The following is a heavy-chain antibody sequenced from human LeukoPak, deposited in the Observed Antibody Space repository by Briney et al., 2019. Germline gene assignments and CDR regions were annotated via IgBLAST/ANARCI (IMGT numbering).Heavy chain of an antibody. CDR2: ISYDGSNK. Sequence: GRSLRLSCAASGFTFSSYAMHWVRQAPGKGLEWVAVISYDGSNKYYADSVKGRFTISRDNSKNTLYLQMNSLRAEDTAVYYCERDRHSSGWIGYWGQGTLVTVSS. CDR3: ERDRHSSGWIGY. J-gene: IGHJ4*02. V-gene: IGHV3-30*04. CDR1: GFTFSSYA. D-gene: IGHD6-19*01.